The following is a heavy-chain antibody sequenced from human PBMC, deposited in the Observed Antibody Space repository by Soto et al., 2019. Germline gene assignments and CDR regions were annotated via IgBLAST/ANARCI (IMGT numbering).Heavy chain of an antibody. Sequence: GGSLRLSCAASGFTVSSNYMSWVRQAPGKGLEWVSVIYSGGSTYYADSVKGRFTISRDNSKNTLYLQMNSLRAEDTAVYYCARDPQDFWKQANYYYMDVWGKGTTVTVSS. CDR2: IYSGGST. D-gene: IGHD3-3*01. V-gene: IGHV3-66*01. CDR3: ARDPQDFWKQANYYYMDV. CDR1: GFTVSSNY. J-gene: IGHJ6*03.